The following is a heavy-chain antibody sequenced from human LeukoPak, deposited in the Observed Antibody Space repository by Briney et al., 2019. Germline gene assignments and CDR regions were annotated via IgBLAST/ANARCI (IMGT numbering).Heavy chain of an antibody. J-gene: IGHJ4*02. CDR1: GFTFSRFG. D-gene: IGHD3-22*01. Sequence: GRSLRLSCAASGFTFSRFGTHWVRQAPGKGLEWVAVIWYDGSNKYYADSVKGRFTISRDNSKNTLYLEMNSLRAEDTAVYYCARDYYYDSSGYWDYYFDYWGQGTLVSVSS. CDR3: ARDYYYDSSGYWDYYFDY. CDR2: IWYDGSNK. V-gene: IGHV3-33*01.